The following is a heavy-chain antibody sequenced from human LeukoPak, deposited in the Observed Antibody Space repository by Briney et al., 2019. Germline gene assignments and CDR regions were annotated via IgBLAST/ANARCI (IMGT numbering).Heavy chain of an antibody. CDR1: GFTFGSYW. V-gene: IGHV3-7*01. Sequence: GGSLRLSCAASGFTFGSYWMTWVRQAPGKGLEWVANIKKDGTEEHYVGSVKGRFTVSRDNARNSLYLQMNSLRVEDTAIYYCARNYGPGPRYYYYYMDVWGKGTTVTVSS. J-gene: IGHJ6*03. CDR3: ARNYGPGPRYYYYYMDV. CDR2: IKKDGTEE. D-gene: IGHD3-10*01.